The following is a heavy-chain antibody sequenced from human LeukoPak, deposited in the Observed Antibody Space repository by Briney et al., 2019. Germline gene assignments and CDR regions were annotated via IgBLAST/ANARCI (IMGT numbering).Heavy chain of an antibody. J-gene: IGHJ4*02. D-gene: IGHD3-3*01. V-gene: IGHV3-7*01. CDR3: ARDEDYDFWSGRLDY. CDR2: IKQDGSEK. Sequence: GGSLRLSCAASGFTFSSYSMNWVRQAPGKGLEWVANIKQDGSEKYYVDSVKGRFTISRDNAKNSLYLQMNSLRAEDAAVYYCARDEDYDFWSGRLDYWGQGTLVTVSS. CDR1: GFTFSSYS.